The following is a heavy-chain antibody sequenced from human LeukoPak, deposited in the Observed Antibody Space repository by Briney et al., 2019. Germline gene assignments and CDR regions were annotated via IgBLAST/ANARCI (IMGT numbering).Heavy chain of an antibody. CDR1: GYTFTGYY. CDR2: INPNSGGT. J-gene: IGHJ5*02. D-gene: IGHD3-9*01. CDR3: ARGSDILTGYLGAYNWFDP. V-gene: IGHV1-2*02. Sequence: ASVKVSCKASGYTFTGYYMHWVRQAPGQGLEWIGWINPNSGGTNYAQKFQGRVTMTRDTSISTAYMELSRLRSDDTAVYYCARGSDILTGYLGAYNWFDPWGQGTLVTVSS.